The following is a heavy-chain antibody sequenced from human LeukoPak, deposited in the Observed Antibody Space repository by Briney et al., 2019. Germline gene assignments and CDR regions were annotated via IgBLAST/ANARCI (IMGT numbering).Heavy chain of an antibody. CDR3: ARDSGSYSLGWYFDL. V-gene: IGHV1-18*01. CDR2: ISAYNGNT. J-gene: IGHJ2*01. Sequence: ASVKVSCKASGYTSTSYGISWVRQAPGQGLEWMGWISAYNGNTNYAQKLQGRVTMTTDTSTSTAYMELRSLRSDDTAVYYCARDSGSYSLGWYFDLWGRGTLVTVSS. CDR1: GYTSTSYG. D-gene: IGHD1-26*01.